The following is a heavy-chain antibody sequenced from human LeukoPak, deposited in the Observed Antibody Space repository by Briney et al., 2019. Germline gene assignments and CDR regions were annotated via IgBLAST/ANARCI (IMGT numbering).Heavy chain of an antibody. V-gene: IGHV3-53*01. CDR2: IHSGGTT. CDR1: GFTVSSNY. Sequence: GGSLRLSCAVSGFTVSSNYMSWVRQAPGKGLEWVSLIHSGGTTDYADSVKDRFTISRDYSKNTVSLQINSLRAEDTAVYYFARERXYCSGDNCYSGLDYWGQGTLVTVSS. J-gene: IGHJ4*02. D-gene: IGHD2-15*01. CDR3: ARERXYCSGDNCYSGLDY.